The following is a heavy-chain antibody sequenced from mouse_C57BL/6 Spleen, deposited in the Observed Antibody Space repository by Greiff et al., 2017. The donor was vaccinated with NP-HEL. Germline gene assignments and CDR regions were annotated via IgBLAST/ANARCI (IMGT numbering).Heavy chain of an antibody. CDR3: ALQYSNYGSYYYAMDY. CDR2: IDPEDGET. J-gene: IGHJ4*01. CDR1: GFTIKDYY. Sequence: VQLQQSGAELVKPGASVKLSCKASGFTIKDYYMHWVKQRTEQGLEWIGRIDPEDGETKYTPKFQGKATMTADTSSNTAYLQLSILTSEDAAVYYCALQYSNYGSYYYAMDYWGQGTSVTVAS. D-gene: IGHD2-5*01. V-gene: IGHV14-2*01.